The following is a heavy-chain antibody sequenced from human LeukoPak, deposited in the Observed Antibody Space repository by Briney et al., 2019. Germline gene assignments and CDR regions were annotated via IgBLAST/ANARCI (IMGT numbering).Heavy chain of an antibody. Sequence: ASVKVSCEASGYTFTAYYIHWVRQAPGQGLEWMGWISPNSGGTNYAPKFQGRVTMTRDTSISTAYMELSSLRSDDTAVYYCARDYSSSPPRTFDYWGRGTLATVSS. CDR2: ISPNSGGT. V-gene: IGHV1-2*02. CDR3: ARDYSSSPPRTFDY. CDR1: GYTFTAYY. D-gene: IGHD6-6*01. J-gene: IGHJ4*02.